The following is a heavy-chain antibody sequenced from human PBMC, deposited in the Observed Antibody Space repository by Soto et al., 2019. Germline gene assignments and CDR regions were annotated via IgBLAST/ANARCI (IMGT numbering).Heavy chain of an antibody. CDR3: AKGRSYHYYYGVDV. J-gene: IGHJ6*02. CDR1: GFTFSSYG. Sequence: PGGSLRLSCAASGFTFSSYGMSWVRQAPGKGLEWVSAISGSGASTYYADSVKGRFTISRDNSKSTLYLQMNSLRAEDTALYYCAKGRSYHYYYGVDVWGQGTTVTVSS. V-gene: IGHV3-23*01. CDR2: ISGSGAST.